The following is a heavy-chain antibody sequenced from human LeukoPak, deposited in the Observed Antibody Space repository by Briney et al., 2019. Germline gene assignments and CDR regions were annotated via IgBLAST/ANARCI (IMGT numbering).Heavy chain of an antibody. CDR3: AKRGYYDFWSGRGGYFDY. D-gene: IGHD3-3*01. V-gene: IGHV3-7*03. CDR2: IKQDGSEK. CDR1: GFTFSNYW. Sequence: PGGSXRLSCAASGFTFSNYWMGWVRQAPGKGLEWVANIKQDGSEKRYVDPVKGRFTISRDNSKNTLYLQMNSLRAEDTAVYYCAKRGYYDFWSGRGGYFDYWGQGTLVTVSS. J-gene: IGHJ4*02.